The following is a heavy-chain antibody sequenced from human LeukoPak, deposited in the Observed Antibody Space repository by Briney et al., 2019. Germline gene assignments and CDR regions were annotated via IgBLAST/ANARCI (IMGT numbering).Heavy chain of an antibody. Sequence: GGSLRLSCAASGFIFSSSWMSWVRQAPGKGLEWVTAISDDETYKFYADSVKGRFTISRDNSKNTLYLQMNSLRVEDTAIYYCTRGMLRQPPDYWGQGMLVTVSS. V-gene: IGHV3-30*03. CDR3: TRGMLRQPPDY. D-gene: IGHD3-10*02. CDR1: GFIFSSSW. J-gene: IGHJ4*02. CDR2: ISDDETYK.